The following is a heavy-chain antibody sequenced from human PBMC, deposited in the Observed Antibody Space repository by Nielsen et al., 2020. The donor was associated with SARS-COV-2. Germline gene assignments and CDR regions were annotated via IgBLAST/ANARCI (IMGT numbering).Heavy chain of an antibody. CDR3: ARDCSCGLGSSPSYYFDY. V-gene: IGHV3-23*03. Sequence: GESLKISCAASGFTFSSYAMSWVRQAPGKGLEWVSVIYSGGSSTYYADSVKGRFTISRDNSKNTLYLQMNSLRAEDTAVYYCARDCSCGLGSSPSYYFDYWGQGTLVTVSS. CDR1: GFTFSSYA. J-gene: IGHJ4*02. CDR2: IYSGGSST. D-gene: IGHD7-27*01.